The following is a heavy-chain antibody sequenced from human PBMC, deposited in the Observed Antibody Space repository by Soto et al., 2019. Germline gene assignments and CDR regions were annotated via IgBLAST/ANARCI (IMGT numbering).Heavy chain of an antibody. CDR3: ARGPSSGYGKYFDY. CDR1: GGSFSGYY. CDR2: INHSGST. J-gene: IGHJ4*02. Sequence: SETLSLTCAVYGGSFSGYYWSWIRQPPGKGLEWIGEINHSGSTNYNPSLKSRVTISVDTSKNQFSLKLSSVTAADTAVYYCARGPSSGYGKYFDYWGQGTLVTVS. D-gene: IGHD5-12*01. V-gene: IGHV4-34*01.